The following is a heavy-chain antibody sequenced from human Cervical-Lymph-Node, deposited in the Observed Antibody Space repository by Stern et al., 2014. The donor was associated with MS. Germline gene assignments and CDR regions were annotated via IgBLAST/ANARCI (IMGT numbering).Heavy chain of an antibody. CDR3: ARDDSTSASGTPFKY. CDR2: VNPSADKA. Sequence: QVQLVESGAEVRKPGASVKVFCKTSGYTFSSYYIHWVRQAHGQGLEWMGIVNPSADKAHFAQKYQDKVTVTRDMATATVYMELSNLTSEDTAVYFCARDDSTSASGTPFKYWGQGTLVTVAS. D-gene: IGHD6-13*01. V-gene: IGHV1-46*01. J-gene: IGHJ4*02. CDR1: GYTFSSYY.